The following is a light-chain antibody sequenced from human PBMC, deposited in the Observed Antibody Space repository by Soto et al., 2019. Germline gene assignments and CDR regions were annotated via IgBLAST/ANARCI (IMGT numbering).Light chain of an antibody. CDR3: QQYNRFSWT. CDR1: QSIDKW. CDR2: KAS. V-gene: IGKV1-5*03. Sequence: DIQMTQCPSTLSASVGARVTITCRASQSIDKWLAWYQQKPGKAPKLLIYKASILQSGVPSRFSGSGSGTEITLTISSLQPDDVGSYFCQQYNRFSWTFGQGTKVEIK. J-gene: IGKJ1*01.